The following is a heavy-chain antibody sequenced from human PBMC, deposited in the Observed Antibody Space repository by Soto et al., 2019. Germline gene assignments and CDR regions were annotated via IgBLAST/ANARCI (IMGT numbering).Heavy chain of an antibody. V-gene: IGHV3-21*01. D-gene: IGHD5-18*01. Sequence: EVQLVESGGGLVKPGGSLRLSCAASGFTFSTYSMNWVRQAPGKGLEWVSSISSSSTYIYYADSVKGRFTISRDNAKKSLYLQMNSLRAKDTAVYSCARVAGTDMVLYMDVWGKGTTVTVSS. CDR1: GFTFSTYS. J-gene: IGHJ6*03. CDR2: ISSSSTYI. CDR3: ARVAGTDMVLYMDV.